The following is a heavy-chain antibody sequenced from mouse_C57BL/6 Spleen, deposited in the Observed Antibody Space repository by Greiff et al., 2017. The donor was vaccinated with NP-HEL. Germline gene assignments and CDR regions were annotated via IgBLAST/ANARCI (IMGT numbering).Heavy chain of an antibody. CDR3: ARGGGYDYAMDY. CDR2: ISYSGST. D-gene: IGHD2-2*01. V-gene: IGHV3-1*01. Sequence: EVQGVESGPGMVKPSQSLSLTCTVTGYSITSGYDWHWIRHFPGNKREWMGDISYSGSTNYNPSLKSRISISHDTSKNHFFLKLNSVTNEDTATYYCARGGGYDYAMDYWGQGTSVTVSS. CDR1: GYSITSGYD. J-gene: IGHJ4*01.